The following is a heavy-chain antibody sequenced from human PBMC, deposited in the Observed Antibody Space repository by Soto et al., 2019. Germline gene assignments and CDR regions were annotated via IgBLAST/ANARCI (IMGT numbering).Heavy chain of an antibody. V-gene: IGHV3-74*01. CDR3: ARGDRGAFDL. CDR2: IYSDGTST. CDR1: GFTFDYYW. J-gene: IGHJ3*01. Sequence: EVQLVESGGGLVQPGESLRLSCAASGFTFDYYWMHWVRLAPGKGLVWVSRIYSDGTSTTYADSVKGRFTISRDNAKNTVSLQMNSLRADDTAVYYCARGDRGAFDLWGQGTVVTVSS. D-gene: IGHD1-26*01.